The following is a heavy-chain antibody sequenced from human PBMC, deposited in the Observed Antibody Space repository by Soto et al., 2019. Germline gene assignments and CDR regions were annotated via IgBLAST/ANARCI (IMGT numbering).Heavy chain of an antibody. CDR1: GGSVSSGSYY. Sequence: SETLSLTXTVSGGSVSSGSYYWSWIRQPPGKGLEWIGYIYYSGSTNYNPSLKSRVTISVDTSKNQFSLKLSSVTAADTAVYYCASAYYDILTGYPHGFDPWGQGTLVTVSS. CDR2: IYYSGST. CDR3: ASAYYDILTGYPHGFDP. D-gene: IGHD3-9*01. J-gene: IGHJ5*02. V-gene: IGHV4-61*01.